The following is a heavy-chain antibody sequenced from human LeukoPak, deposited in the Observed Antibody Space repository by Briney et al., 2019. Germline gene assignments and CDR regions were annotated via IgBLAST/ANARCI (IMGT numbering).Heavy chain of an antibody. Sequence: GGSLRLSCAASGFTFSSYEMNWVRQAPGKGLEWVANIKEDGSEKYYVDSVKGRFTISRDNAKKSLYLQMNSLRAEDTAVYYCARDLYRIVVVPHYFDYWGQGTLVTVSS. CDR2: IKEDGSEK. V-gene: IGHV3-7*01. CDR3: ARDLYRIVVVPHYFDY. D-gene: IGHD3-22*01. CDR1: GFTFSSYE. J-gene: IGHJ4*02.